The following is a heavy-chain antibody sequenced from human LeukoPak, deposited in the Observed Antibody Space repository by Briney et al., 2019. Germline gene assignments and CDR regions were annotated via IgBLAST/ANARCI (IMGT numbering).Heavy chain of an antibody. CDR1: GFTFSSYA. J-gene: IGHJ4*02. CDR2: ISGSGGST. CDR3: AKDAYDSSGYHLDY. V-gene: IGHV3-23*01. Sequence: GGSLRLSCAASGFTFSSYAMSWVRQAPGKELEWVSAISGSGGSTYYADSVKGRFTISRDNSKNTLYLQMNSLRAEDTAVYYCAKDAYDSSGYHLDYWGQGTLVTVSS. D-gene: IGHD3-22*01.